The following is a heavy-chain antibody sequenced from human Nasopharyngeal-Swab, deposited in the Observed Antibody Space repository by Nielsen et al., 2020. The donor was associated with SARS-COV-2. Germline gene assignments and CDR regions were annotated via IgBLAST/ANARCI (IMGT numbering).Heavy chain of an antibody. CDR2: ISGSGGST. V-gene: IGHV3-23*01. CDR3: AKDGRYSGSYPLRPFDY. Sequence: GRSLRLSCAASGFTFSSYAMSWVRQAPGKGLEWVSAISGSGGSTYYADSVKGRFTISRDNSKNTLYLQMNSLRAEDTAVYYCAKDGRYSGSYPLRPFDYRGQGTLVTVSS. D-gene: IGHD1-26*01. J-gene: IGHJ4*02. CDR1: GFTFSSYA.